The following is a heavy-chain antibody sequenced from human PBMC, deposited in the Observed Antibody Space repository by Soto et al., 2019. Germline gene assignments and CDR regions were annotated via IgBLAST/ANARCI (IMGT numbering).Heavy chain of an antibody. Sequence: GGSLRLSCAASGFTFSSYWMHWVRQAPGKGLVWVSRINSDGSSTSYADSVKGRFTISRDNAKNTLYLQMNSLRAEDTAVYYCARVPVVVTASYYYYGMDVWGQGTTVTGSS. D-gene: IGHD2-21*02. CDR2: INSDGSST. J-gene: IGHJ6*02. CDR1: GFTFSSYW. V-gene: IGHV3-74*01. CDR3: ARVPVVVTASYYYYGMDV.